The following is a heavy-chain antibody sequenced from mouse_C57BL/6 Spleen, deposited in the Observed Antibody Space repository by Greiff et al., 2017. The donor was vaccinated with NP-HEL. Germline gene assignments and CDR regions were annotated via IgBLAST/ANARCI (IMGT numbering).Heavy chain of an antibody. CDR2: IWSDGST. Sequence: QVHVKQSGPGLVAPSQSLSITCTVSGFSLTSYGVHWVRQPPGKGLEWLVVIWSDGSTTYNSALKSRMSISKDNSKSQVFLKMNSLQTDDTAMYYCARHGGSSSYYYAMDYWGQGTSVTVSS. CDR1: GFSLTSYG. V-gene: IGHV2-6-1*01. D-gene: IGHD1-1*01. J-gene: IGHJ4*01. CDR3: ARHGGSSSYYYAMDY.